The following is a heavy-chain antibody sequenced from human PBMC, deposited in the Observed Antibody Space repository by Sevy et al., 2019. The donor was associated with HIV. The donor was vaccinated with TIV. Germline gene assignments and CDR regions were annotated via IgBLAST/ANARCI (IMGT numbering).Heavy chain of an antibody. CDR3: AKDLGGGGLFTDYYYYYMDV. CDR1: GFTFNSYA. Sequence: GGSLRLSCAASGFTFNSYAMSWVRQAPGKGLEWVSTISGSGGSTYYADSVKGRFTISRDNSKNTLYRQMNSLRAEDTAVYYFAKDLGGGGLFTDYYYYYMDVWGKGTTVTVSS. D-gene: IGHD3-10*01. V-gene: IGHV3-23*01. CDR2: ISGSGGST. J-gene: IGHJ6*03.